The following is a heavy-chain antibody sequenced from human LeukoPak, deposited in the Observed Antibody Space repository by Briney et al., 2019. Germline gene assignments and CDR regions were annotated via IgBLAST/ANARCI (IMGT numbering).Heavy chain of an antibody. CDR1: GFTFSSYG. CDR3: ARESAGAYYFDY. CDR2: IWYDGSNK. J-gene: IGHJ4*02. V-gene: IGHV3-33*01. Sequence: GGSLRLSCAASGFTFSSYGMHWVRQAPGKGLEWVAVIWYDGSNKYYADSVKGRFTISRDNSKNTLYLQMNSLRAEDTAVYYCARESAGAYYFDYWGQGTLVTVSS. D-gene: IGHD1-26*01.